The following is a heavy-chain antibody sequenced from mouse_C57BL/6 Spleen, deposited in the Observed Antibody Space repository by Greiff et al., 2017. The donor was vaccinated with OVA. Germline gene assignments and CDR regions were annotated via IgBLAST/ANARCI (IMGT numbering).Heavy chain of an antibody. CDR3: ARGGGSPYAMDY. CDR2: IDPSDSET. J-gene: IGHJ4*01. Sequence: QVQLQQPGAELVRPGSSVKLSCKASGYPFTSYWMHWVKQRPIQGLEWIGNIDPSDSETHYNQKFKDKATLTVDKSSSTAYMQLSSLTSEDSAVYYCARGGGSPYAMDYWGQGTTVTVSS. V-gene: IGHV1-52*01. CDR1: GYPFTSYW. D-gene: IGHD1-1*02.